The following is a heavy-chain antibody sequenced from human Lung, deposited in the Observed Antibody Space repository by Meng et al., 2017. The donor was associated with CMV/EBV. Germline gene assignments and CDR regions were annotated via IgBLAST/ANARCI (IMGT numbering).Heavy chain of an antibody. V-gene: IGHV3-11*01. CDR2: ISSSGTTI. Sequence: GESLKISCAASGFTFSDYFMSWIRQAPGKGLEWVSYISSSGTTIYYADSVKGRFTISRNNAKSSLFLQMNSLRVEDTAVYYCAREPFFWGAAPLATRNGLDVWGQGTAVTVSS. CDR1: GFTFSDYF. CDR3: AREPFFWGAAPLATRNGLDV. D-gene: IGHD3-16*01. J-gene: IGHJ6*02.